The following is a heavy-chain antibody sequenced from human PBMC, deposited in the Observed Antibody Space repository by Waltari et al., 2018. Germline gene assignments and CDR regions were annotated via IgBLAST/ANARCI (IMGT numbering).Heavy chain of an antibody. Sequence: EVRLVESGGDLIQPGGSLSLSCVASGFIVRSNYMRWVLQVPGKGPEWVAVICADGTTHLADSVKGRFTISRDTSRATLYLQMNNLRVEDSAVYHCARDYPQSSALYAGAAGHYGMDVWGRGTTVTVS. CDR3: ARDYPQSSALYAGAAGHYGMDV. J-gene: IGHJ6*02. CDR2: ICADGTT. CDR1: GFIVRSNY. V-gene: IGHV3-53*01. D-gene: IGHD6-13*01.